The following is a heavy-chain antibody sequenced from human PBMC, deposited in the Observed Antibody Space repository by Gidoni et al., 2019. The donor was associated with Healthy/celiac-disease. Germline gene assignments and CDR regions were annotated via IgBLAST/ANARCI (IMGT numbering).Heavy chain of an antibody. CDR3: ARGLLGYCSSTSCYTGGNFDY. V-gene: IGHV1-2*02. CDR2: INPNSGGT. Sequence: QVQLVQSGAEVKKPGASVKGSCKASGYTCTGSEMHWLRQAPGQGLEWLGWINPNSGGTNYAQKFQGRVTMTRDTSISTDYIELSRLRSDDTAVYYCARGLLGYCSSTSCYTGGNFDYWGQGTLVTVSS. J-gene: IGHJ4*02. CDR1: GYTCTGSE. D-gene: IGHD2-2*02.